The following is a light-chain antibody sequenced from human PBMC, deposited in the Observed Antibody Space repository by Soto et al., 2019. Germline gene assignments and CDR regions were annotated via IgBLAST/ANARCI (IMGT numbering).Light chain of an antibody. CDR1: QTIAGY. CDR2: EAS. J-gene: IGKJ2*01. Sequence: DIQMTQSPSSLSASVGDRVTITCRASQTIAGYLNWYQQKPGKAPNLLIYEASSLQSGVPSRFSGSGSGPDFTLTISSLQPEDFATYYCQQTYSTPHTVGQGTNLDIK. V-gene: IGKV1-39*01. CDR3: QQTYSTPHT.